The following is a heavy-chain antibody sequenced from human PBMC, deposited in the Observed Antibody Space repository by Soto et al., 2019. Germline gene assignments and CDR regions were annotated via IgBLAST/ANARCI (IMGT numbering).Heavy chain of an antibody. J-gene: IGHJ5*02. CDR1: GGSISSYY. D-gene: IGHD1-7*01. Sequence: SETLSLTCTVSGGSISSYYWSWIRQPPGKGLEWIGYIYYSGSTNYNPSLKSRVTISVDTSKNQFSLKLSSVTAADTAVYYCARRQPDNWNYLYNWFDPWGQGSLVTVSS. V-gene: IGHV4-59*08. CDR3: ARRQPDNWNYLYNWFDP. CDR2: IYYSGST.